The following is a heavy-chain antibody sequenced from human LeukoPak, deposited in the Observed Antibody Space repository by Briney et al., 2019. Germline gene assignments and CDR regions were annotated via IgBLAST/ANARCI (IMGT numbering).Heavy chain of an antibody. Sequence: GGSLRLSCAASGFTFSSYSMNWARQAPGKGLEWVSSISSSSSYIYYADSVKGRFTISRDNAKNSLYLQMNSLRAEDTAVYYCAKRIAVAGRDYWGQGTLVTVSS. V-gene: IGHV3-21*01. CDR3: AKRIAVAGRDY. CDR1: GFTFSSYS. J-gene: IGHJ4*02. CDR2: ISSSSSYI. D-gene: IGHD6-19*01.